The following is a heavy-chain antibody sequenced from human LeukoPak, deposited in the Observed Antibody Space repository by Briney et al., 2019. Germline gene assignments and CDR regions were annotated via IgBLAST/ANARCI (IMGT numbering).Heavy chain of an antibody. J-gene: IGHJ4*02. V-gene: IGHV3-21*01. CDR2: ISGSSKYI. CDR1: SVTFSSNT. Sequence: GGSLRLTCVDSSVTFSSNTMIWVRQAPGKGLEWVSSISGSSKYIYYADSVRGRFTISRDNAKNSLYLQMNSLRAEDTAVYYCAGMQYSTSWAAFDYWGQGTLVTVSS. CDR3: AGMQYSTSWAAFDY. D-gene: IGHD5-18*01.